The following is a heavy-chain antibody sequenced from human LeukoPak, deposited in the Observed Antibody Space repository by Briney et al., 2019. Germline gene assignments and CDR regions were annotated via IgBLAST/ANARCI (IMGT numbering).Heavy chain of an antibody. CDR3: ARDNSVRDEAWWFNP. CDR1: GYTFTSNY. D-gene: IGHD5-24*01. V-gene: IGHV1-46*01. Sequence: ASVTVSFKAFGYTFTSNYMHWVRQAPGQGPEWMGVISPSGGSTTYAQKFQGRVTLTRDMSTSTDYLELSSLRSEDTAVYYCARDNSVRDEAWWFNPWGQGTLVTVSS. CDR2: ISPSGGST. J-gene: IGHJ5*02.